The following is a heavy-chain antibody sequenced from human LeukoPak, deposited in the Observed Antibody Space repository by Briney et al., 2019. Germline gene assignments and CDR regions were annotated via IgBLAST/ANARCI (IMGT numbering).Heavy chain of an antibody. D-gene: IGHD3-3*01. CDR1: GFTFSSYG. V-gene: IGHV3-23*01. J-gene: IGHJ4*02. CDR2: ISDNGGTT. Sequence: GGSLRLSCAASGFTFSSYGMHWVRQAPGKGLEWVSIISDNGGTTYYADSVKGRFTISRDNSKNTLYLQMNSLRADDTAVYYCAKDFWRGTDYWGQGTLVTVSS. CDR3: AKDFWRGTDY.